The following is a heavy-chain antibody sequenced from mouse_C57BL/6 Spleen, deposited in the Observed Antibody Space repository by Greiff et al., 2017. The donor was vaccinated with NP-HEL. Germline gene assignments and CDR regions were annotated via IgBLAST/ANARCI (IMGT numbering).Heavy chain of an antibody. CDR1: GYTFTDYY. CDR3: ARGGITTVLDY. CDR2: INPNNGGT. Sequence: EVQLQQSGPELVKPGASVKISCKASGYTFTDYYMNWVKQSHGKSLEWIGDINPNNGGTSYNQKFKGKATLTVDKSSSTAYMELRSLTSEDSAVYYGARGGITTVLDYWGQGTTLTVSS. J-gene: IGHJ2*01. V-gene: IGHV1-26*01. D-gene: IGHD1-1*01.